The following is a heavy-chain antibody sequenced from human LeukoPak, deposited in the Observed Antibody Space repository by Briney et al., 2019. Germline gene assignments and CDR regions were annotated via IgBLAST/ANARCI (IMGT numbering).Heavy chain of an antibody. CDR2: INPNSGGT. Sequence: ASVKVSCKASGYTFTGYYMHWVRQAPGQGLEWMGWINPNSGGTNYAQKFQGWVTMTRDTSISTPYMELSRLRSEDTAVYYCALLWFGELGPDFDYWGQGTLVTVSS. V-gene: IGHV1-2*04. J-gene: IGHJ4*02. CDR1: GYTFTGYY. CDR3: ALLWFGELGPDFDY. D-gene: IGHD3-10*01.